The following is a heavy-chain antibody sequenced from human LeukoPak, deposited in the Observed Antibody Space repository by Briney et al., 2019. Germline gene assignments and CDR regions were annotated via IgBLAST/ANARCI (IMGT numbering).Heavy chain of an antibody. CDR1: QFTFSSYA. CDR3: ARGEGSLGYCSSTSCALDY. V-gene: IGHV3-53*01. Sequence: GGSLRLSCAASQFTFSSYAMSWVRQAPGKGLEWVSVIYSGGSTYYADSVKGRFTVSRDNSKNTLYLQMNSLRAEDTAVYYCARGEGSLGYCSSTSCALDYWGQGTLVTVSS. CDR2: IYSGGST. D-gene: IGHD2-2*01. J-gene: IGHJ4*02.